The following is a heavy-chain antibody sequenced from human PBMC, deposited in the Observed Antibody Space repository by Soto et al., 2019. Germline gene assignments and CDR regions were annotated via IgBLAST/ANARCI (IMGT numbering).Heavy chain of an antibody. CDR2: IYYSGST. CDR1: GGSISSYY. Sequence: SETLSLTCTVSGGSISSYYWSWIRQPPGKGLEWIEYIYYSGSTNYNPSLKSRVTISVDTSKNQFSLKLSSVTAADTAVYYCARDAVYFDGYWFDPWGQGTLVTVSS. J-gene: IGHJ5*02. CDR3: ARDAVYFDGYWFDP. V-gene: IGHV4-59*01. D-gene: IGHD3-9*01.